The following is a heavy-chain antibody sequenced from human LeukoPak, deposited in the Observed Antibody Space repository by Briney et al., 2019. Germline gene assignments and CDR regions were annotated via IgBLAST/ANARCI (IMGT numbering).Heavy chain of an antibody. Sequence: GGSLRLSCAASGFTFSSYSMNWVRQAPGKGLEWVSVIYSGGSTYYADSVKGRFTISRDNSKNTLYLQMNSLRAEDTAVYYCARAPVGAKGVFDYWGQGTLVTVSS. CDR2: IYSGGST. D-gene: IGHD1-26*01. V-gene: IGHV3-53*01. J-gene: IGHJ4*02. CDR1: GFTFSSYS. CDR3: ARAPVGAKGVFDY.